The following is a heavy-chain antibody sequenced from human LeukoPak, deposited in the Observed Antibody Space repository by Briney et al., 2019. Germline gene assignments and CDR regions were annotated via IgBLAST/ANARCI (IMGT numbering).Heavy chain of an antibody. CDR2: ISYDGSNK. D-gene: IGHD3-10*01. CDR3: ATLHGSGSYYNPNYYYPYMDV. CDR1: GFTFSSYG. Sequence: GGSLRLSCAASGFTFSSYGMHWVRQAPGKGPEWVAVISYDGSNKYYADSVRGRFTISRDNSKNTMYVKMKSLRAEYTVVYYCATLHGSGSYYNPNYYYPYMDVWRKGPTVTVS. V-gene: IGHV3-30*01. J-gene: IGHJ6*03.